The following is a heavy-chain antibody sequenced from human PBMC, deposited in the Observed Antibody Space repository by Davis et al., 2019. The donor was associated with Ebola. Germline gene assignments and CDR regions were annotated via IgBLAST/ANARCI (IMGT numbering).Heavy chain of an antibody. CDR1: GFIFSNYW. CDR3: AKAPVRFLEWFTTDY. V-gene: IGHV3-7*03. J-gene: IGHJ4*02. D-gene: IGHD3-3*01. CDR2: IKVDGGEK. Sequence: GGSLRLSCAASGFIFSNYWMSWVRQAPGKGPEWVAIIKVDGGEKYYVDSVKGRFTISRDNSRNTLYLQMNSLRAEDTAVYYCAKAPVRFLEWFTTDYWGKGTLVTVSS.